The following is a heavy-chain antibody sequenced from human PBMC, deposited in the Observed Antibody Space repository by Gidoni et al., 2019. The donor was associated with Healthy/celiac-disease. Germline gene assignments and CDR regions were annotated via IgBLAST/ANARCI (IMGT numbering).Heavy chain of an antibody. V-gene: IGHV3-33*01. CDR2: IWYDGSNK. Sequence: QVQLVESGGGVVQPGRSLRLSCAASGFTFSSYGMRWVRQAPGKGLAWVAVIWYDGSNKYYADSGKGRVTISRDNSKNTLYLQMNSLRAEDTAVYYCARDSEGHMVRGGNYYYYGMDVWGQGTTVTVSS. CDR3: ARDSEGHMVRGGNYYYYGMDV. J-gene: IGHJ6*02. CDR1: GFTFSSYG. D-gene: IGHD3-10*01.